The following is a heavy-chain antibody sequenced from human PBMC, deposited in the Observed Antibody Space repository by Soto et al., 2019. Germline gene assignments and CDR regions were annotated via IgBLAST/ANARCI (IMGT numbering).Heavy chain of an antibody. D-gene: IGHD6-19*01. CDR2: IWYDGSNK. V-gene: IGHV3-33*01. CDR1: GFTFSNYG. J-gene: IGHJ5*02. CDR3: AGDRGSGWPFDP. Sequence: QVQLVESGGGVVQPGRSLRLSCAASGFTFSNYGMHWVRQAPDKGLEWVAVIWYDGSNKYYADSVKGRFTISRDNSKNTRYLQMNSLRAEDTAVYYCAGDRGSGWPFDPWGQGTLVTVSS.